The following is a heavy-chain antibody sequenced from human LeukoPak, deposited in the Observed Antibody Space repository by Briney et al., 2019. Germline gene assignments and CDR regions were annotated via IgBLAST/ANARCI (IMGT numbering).Heavy chain of an antibody. CDR2: INHSGST. CDR1: GESFSGYY. Sequence: SETLSLTYAVYGESFSGYYWSWIRQPPGKGLEWIGEINHSGSTNYNPSLKSRVTISVDTSKNQFSLKLSSVTAADTAVYYCATAMWSKWGQGTLVTVSS. V-gene: IGHV4-34*01. D-gene: IGHD3-3*01. J-gene: IGHJ4*02. CDR3: ATAMWSK.